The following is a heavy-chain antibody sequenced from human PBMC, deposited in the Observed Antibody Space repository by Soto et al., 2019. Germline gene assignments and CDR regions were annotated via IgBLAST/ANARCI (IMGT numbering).Heavy chain of an antibody. Sequence: VSVKVSCNASGYTFTSYDINWVRQATGQGLEWMGCMNPNSGNTGYAQKFQGRVTMTRNTSISKAYMELSSLRSEDTAVYYCARVLITMLRGAPDXWGQGTLVTVSX. CDR2: MNPNSGNT. V-gene: IGHV1-8*01. J-gene: IGHJ4*02. CDR3: ARVLITMLRGAPDX. CDR1: GYTFTSYD. D-gene: IGHD3-10*01.